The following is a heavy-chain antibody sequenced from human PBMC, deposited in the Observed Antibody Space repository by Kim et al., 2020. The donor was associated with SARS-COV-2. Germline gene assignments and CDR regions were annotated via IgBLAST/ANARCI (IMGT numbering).Heavy chain of an antibody. CDR2: ISGGGVNK. CDR1: GFTFSSYA. CDR3: AKVVVMDDYNYYYYYGMDD. V-gene: IGHV3-23*01. Sequence: GGSLRLSCAASGFTFSSYAMSWVRQAPGKGLEWVSVISGGGVNKFYADSVRGRFTISRDNSKNTLFLQMNSLRDEDTALYYCAKVVVMDDYNYYYYYGMDDWGQGTTVTVSS. J-gene: IGHJ6*02. D-gene: IGHD3-3*01.